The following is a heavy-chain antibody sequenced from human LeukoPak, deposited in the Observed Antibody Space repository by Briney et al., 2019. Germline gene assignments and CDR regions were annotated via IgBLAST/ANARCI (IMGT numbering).Heavy chain of an antibody. Sequence: QAGRSLRLSCAASGFTFSSYAMHWVRQAPGKGLEWVAVISYDGSNKYYADSVKGRFTISRDNSKNTLYLQMNSLRAEDTAVYYCASEAGGVGQFDYWGQGTLVTVSS. CDR2: ISYDGSNK. CDR1: GFTFSSYA. D-gene: IGHD1-26*01. CDR3: ASEAGGVGQFDY. J-gene: IGHJ4*02. V-gene: IGHV3-30-3*01.